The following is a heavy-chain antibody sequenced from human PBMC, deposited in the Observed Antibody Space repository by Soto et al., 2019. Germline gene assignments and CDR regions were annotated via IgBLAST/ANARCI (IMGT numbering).Heavy chain of an antibody. CDR3: ARDRPVTSALYYYYYYMDV. Sequence: GGSLRLSCAASGFTFSDYYMSWIRQAPGKGLEWVSYISSSGSTIYYADSVKGRFTISRDNAKNSLYLQMNSLRAEDTAVYYCARDRPVTSALYYYYYYMDVWGKGTTVTVSS. D-gene: IGHD3-16*01. J-gene: IGHJ6*03. V-gene: IGHV3-11*01. CDR1: GFTFSDYY. CDR2: ISSSGSTI.